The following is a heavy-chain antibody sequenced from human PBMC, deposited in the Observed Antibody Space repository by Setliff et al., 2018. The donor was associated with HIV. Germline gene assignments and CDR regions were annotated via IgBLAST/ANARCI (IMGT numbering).Heavy chain of an antibody. V-gene: IGHV3-21*01. CDR2: ISASATYI. CDR3: ARPNYYDSSGSFDY. D-gene: IGHD3-22*01. Sequence: GGSLRLSCAASGFTFSSYSMNWVRQAPVKGLEWVSSISASATYIYYADSVKGRFTISRDNADNSLYLQMNSLRAEDTAVYYCARPNYYDSSGSFDYWGQGTLVTVSS. CDR1: GFTFSSYS. J-gene: IGHJ4*02.